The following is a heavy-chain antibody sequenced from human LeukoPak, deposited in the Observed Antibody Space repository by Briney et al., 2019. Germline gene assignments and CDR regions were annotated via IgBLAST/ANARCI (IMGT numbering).Heavy chain of an antibody. CDR3: ATDRNSGKYYDY. V-gene: IGHV3-33*08. CDR2: IWYDGSNQ. J-gene: IGHJ4*02. Sequence: GGSLRLSCTASGLTFRNYGMHWARQPPGKGRGWVAVIWYDGSNQYYVDSVKGRFTVSRDNAKNTLYLQMNSLRAEDTAVYYCATDRNSGKYYDYWGQGTLVTVSS. CDR1: GLTFRNYG. D-gene: IGHD1-26*01.